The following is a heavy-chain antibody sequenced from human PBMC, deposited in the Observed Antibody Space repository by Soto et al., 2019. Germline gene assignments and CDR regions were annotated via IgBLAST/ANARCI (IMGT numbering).Heavy chain of an antibody. CDR1: GYTFTSYY. CDR2: ISSTTNYI. J-gene: IGHJ4*02. CDR3: ARESEDLTSNFDY. V-gene: IGHV3-21*06. Sequence: SCKASGYTFTSYYMNWVRQAPGKGLEWVSSISSTTNYIYYGDSMKGRFTISRDNAKNSLYLEMNSLRAEDTAVYYCARESEDLTSNFDYWGQGTLVTVSS.